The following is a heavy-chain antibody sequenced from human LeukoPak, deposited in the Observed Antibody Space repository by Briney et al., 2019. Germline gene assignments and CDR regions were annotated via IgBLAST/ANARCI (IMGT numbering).Heavy chain of an antibody. CDR3: ARDAGYGGNSDY. D-gene: IGHD4-23*01. V-gene: IGHV3-7*01. Sequence: GGPLKLSCAASEFTFNMYWMTWFRQAPGKGLESLPYINKDGSDKYYVDSVKGRFTVSRDNAKNSLYLQMNSLRAEDTAVYYCARDAGYGGNSDYWGQGTLVTVSS. CDR2: INKDGSDK. J-gene: IGHJ4*02. CDR1: EFTFNMYW.